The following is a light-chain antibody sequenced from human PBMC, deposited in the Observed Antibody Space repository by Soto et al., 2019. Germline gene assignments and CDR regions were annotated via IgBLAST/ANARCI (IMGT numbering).Light chain of an antibody. V-gene: IGKV3-15*01. CDR2: GAS. CDR1: QSVSSN. J-gene: IGKJ1*01. CDR3: QQFGNSPWT. Sequence: ETVMTQSPATLSVSPGERATLSCRASQSVSSNLAWYQQKPGQAPRLLIYGASTRATGVPARFSGSGSGTDFTLTISRLEPEDFAVYFCQQFGNSPWTFGQGTKVDI.